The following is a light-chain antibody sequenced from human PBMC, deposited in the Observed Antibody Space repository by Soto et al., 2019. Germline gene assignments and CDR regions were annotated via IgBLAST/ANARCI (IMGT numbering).Light chain of an antibody. CDR3: QQYDNLRT. J-gene: IGKJ2*01. V-gene: IGKV3-15*01. CDR1: QSVNNN. CDR2: GAS. Sequence: EIVMTQSPATLSVSPGERATLSCRASQSVNNNLAWYQQKPGQAPRLLIYGASTRATGIPARFSGSGSGTEFTLTITSLQSEDFAVYYCQQYDNLRTFGQGTKVDIK.